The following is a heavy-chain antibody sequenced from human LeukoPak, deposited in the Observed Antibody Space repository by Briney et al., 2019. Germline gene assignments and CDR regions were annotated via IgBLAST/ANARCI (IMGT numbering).Heavy chain of an antibody. CDR1: GFTFRSHA. CDR3: ARALTGFIPGN. D-gene: IGHD3-9*01. J-gene: IGHJ4*02. CDR2: IYENGGTT. V-gene: IGHV3-23*01. Sequence: GGSLRLSCVGSGFTFRSHAMSWVRQAPEKGLEFVSGIYENGGTTYYADSVKGRFSISRDNSKNTLYLQMDSLRGEDTAVYYCARALTGFIPGNWGQGTLVTVSS.